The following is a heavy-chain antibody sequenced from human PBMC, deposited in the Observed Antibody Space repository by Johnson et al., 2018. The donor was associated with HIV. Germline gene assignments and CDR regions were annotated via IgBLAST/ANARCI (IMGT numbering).Heavy chain of an antibody. Sequence: QVQLVESGGGVVQPGGSLRLSCIGSDFALGDYGVHWVRQAPGKGLEWVSFIRDDGSNKYYGDSVKGRFTISRDNFKNSVYLQMNSLRAEDTALYYCARRSGTWDAFDIWGQGTMVTVSS. CDR3: ARRSGTWDAFDI. CDR2: IRDDGSNK. CDR1: DFALGDYG. D-gene: IGHD1-26*01. V-gene: IGHV3-30*02. J-gene: IGHJ3*02.